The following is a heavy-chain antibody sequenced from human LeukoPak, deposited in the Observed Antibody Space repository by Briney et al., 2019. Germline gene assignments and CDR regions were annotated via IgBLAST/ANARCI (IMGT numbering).Heavy chain of an antibody. V-gene: IGHV4-39*07. J-gene: IGHJ4*02. CDR3: AREIARGDSGYYYY. CDR1: GGSISSSSYY. D-gene: IGHD3-22*01. CDR2: IYYSGST. Sequence: SETLSLTCTVSGGSISSSSYYWGWIRQPPGKGLEWIGSIYYSGSTYYNPSLKSRVTISVDTSKNQFSLKLSSVTAADTAVYYCAREIARGDSGYYYYWGQGTLVTVSS.